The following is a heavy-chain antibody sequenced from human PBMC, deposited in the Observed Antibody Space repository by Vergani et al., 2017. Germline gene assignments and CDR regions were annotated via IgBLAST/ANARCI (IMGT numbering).Heavy chain of an antibody. CDR3: AKDSAPYCSSTSCQPKYYYYMDV. Sequence: QVQLVESGGGVVQPGGSLRLSCAASGFTFSSYGMHWVRQAPGKGLEWVAFIRYDGINKYYADSVKGRFTISRDNSKNTLDLQMNSLRAEDTAVYYCAKDSAPYCSSTSCQPKYYYYMDVWGKGTTVTVSS. V-gene: IGHV3-30*02. CDR2: IRYDGINK. D-gene: IGHD2-2*01. J-gene: IGHJ6*03. CDR1: GFTFSSYG.